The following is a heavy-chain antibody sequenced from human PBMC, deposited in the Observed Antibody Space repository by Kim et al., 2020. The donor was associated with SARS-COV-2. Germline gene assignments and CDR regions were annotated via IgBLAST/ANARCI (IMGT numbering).Heavy chain of an antibody. CDR1: GGSFSGYY. D-gene: IGHD2-2*01. J-gene: IGHJ6*01. CDR2: INHSGST. Sequence: SETLSLTCAVYGGSFSGYYWSWIRQPPGKGLEWIGEINHSGSTNYNPSLKSRVTISVDTSKNQFSLKLSSVTAADTAVYYCARPPPLGYGSSTSCPPYG. CDR3: ARPPPLGYGSSTSCPPYG. V-gene: IGHV4-34*01.